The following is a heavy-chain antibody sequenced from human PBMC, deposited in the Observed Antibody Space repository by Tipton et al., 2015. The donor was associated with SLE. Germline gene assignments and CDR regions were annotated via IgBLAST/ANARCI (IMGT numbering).Heavy chain of an antibody. V-gene: IGHV4-38-2*01. CDR1: GYSISSGFY. J-gene: IGHJ6*03. CDR3: ARVKYLAFYYYMDV. Sequence: GLVKPSETLSLTCAVSGYSISSGFYWGWIRPPPGQGLEWIGEIDESGNTNYNPSLKSRVTLSVDTSKKQFSLELTSVTAADTAVFFCARVKYLAFYYYMDVWGKGTTVTVSS. D-gene: IGHD2/OR15-2a*01. CDR2: IDESGNT.